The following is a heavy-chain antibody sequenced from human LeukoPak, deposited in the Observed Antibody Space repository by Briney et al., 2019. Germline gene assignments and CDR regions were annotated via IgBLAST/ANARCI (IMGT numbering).Heavy chain of an antibody. CDR3: ARHRGYSGYDYVDY. V-gene: IGHV4-39*01. CDR2: IYYSGST. Sequence: SETLSLTCTVSGGSISSSSYYWGWIRQPPGKGLEWIGSIYYSGSTYYNPSLKSRVTISVDTSKNQFSLKLSSVTAADTAVYYCARHRGYSGYDYVDYWGQGTLVTVSS. CDR1: GGSISSSSYY. D-gene: IGHD5-12*01. J-gene: IGHJ4*02.